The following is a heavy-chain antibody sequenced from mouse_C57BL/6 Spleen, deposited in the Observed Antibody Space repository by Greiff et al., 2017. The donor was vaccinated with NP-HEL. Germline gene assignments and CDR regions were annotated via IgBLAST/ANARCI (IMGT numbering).Heavy chain of an antibody. D-gene: IGHD4-1*01. V-gene: IGHV2-2*01. CDR1: GFSLTSYG. CDR3: ARSLNWAYYFYY. CDR2: IWSGGST. Sequence: QVQLKESGPGLVQPSQSLSITCPVSGFSLTSYGVHWVRQSPGKGLEWLGVIWSGGSTDYNAAFISRLSISKDNSKSQVFFKMNSLQADDTAIYYCARSLNWAYYFYYWGQGTTLTVSS. J-gene: IGHJ2*01.